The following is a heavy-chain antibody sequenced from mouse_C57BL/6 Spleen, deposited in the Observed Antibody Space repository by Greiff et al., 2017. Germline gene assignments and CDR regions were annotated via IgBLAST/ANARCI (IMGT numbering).Heavy chain of an antibody. CDR2: ISGGGGNT. D-gene: IGHD1-1*01. CDR3: AINYYGSSYGFDY. CDR1: GFTFSSYT. Sequence: EVHLVESGGGLVKPGGSLKLSCAASGFTFSSYTMSWVRQTPEKRLEWVATISGGGGNTYYPDSVKGRFTISRDNAKNTLYLQLSSLRSEDTALYYCAINYYGSSYGFDYWGQGTTLTVSS. V-gene: IGHV5-9*01. J-gene: IGHJ2*01.